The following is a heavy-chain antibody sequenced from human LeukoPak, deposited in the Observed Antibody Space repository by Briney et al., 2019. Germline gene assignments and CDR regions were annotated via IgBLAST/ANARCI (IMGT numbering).Heavy chain of an antibody. J-gene: IGHJ4*02. CDR3: ARDSADYSKPLDY. CDR2: IYYSGST. V-gene: IGHV4-31*03. Sequence: SQTLSLTRTVSGGSISSGGYYWSWIRQHPGEGLEWIGYIYYSGSTYYNPSLKSRVTISVDTSKNQFSLKLSSVTAADTAVYYCARDSADYSKPLDYWGQGTLVTVSS. D-gene: IGHD4-11*01. CDR1: GGSISSGGYY.